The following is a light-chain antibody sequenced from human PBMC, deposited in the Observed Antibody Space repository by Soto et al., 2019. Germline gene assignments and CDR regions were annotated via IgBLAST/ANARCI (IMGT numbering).Light chain of an antibody. J-gene: IGKJ1*01. V-gene: IGKV3-15*01. CDR1: HTVSSG. CDR3: QQYNKWPWT. CDR2: GAS. Sequence: EIVMTQSPATLSVSPGERATLSCRASHTVSSGLAWYQQKPGQAPRLLIYGASTRATGIPARFSGSGSGTEFTLTISSLQSEDFAVYYCQQYNKWPWTLGQGTKVEIK.